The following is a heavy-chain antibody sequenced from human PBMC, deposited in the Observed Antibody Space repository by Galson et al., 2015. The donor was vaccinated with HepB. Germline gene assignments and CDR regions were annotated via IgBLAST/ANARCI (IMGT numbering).Heavy chain of an antibody. J-gene: IGHJ6*02. V-gene: IGHV1-18*01. CDR3: ARDGDYYDSSGYLVDV. CDR1: GYTFTSYG. CDR2: ISAYNSNT. D-gene: IGHD3-22*01. Sequence: SCKASGYTFTSYGISWVRQAPGQGLEWMGWISAYNSNTNYAQKLQGRVTMTTDTSTSTAYMELRSLRSDDTAVYYCARDGDYYDSSGYLVDVWGQGTTVTVSS.